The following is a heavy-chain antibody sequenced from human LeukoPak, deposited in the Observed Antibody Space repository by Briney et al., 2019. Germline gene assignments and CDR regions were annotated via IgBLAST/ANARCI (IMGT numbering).Heavy chain of an antibody. CDR1: GFTFSNAW. CDR2: IKSKTDGGTT. J-gene: IGHJ4*02. Sequence: GGSLRLSCAASGFTFSNAWMSWVRQAPGKGLEWVGRIKSKTDGGTTDYAAPVKGRFTISRDDSKNTLYLQMNSLKTEDTAVYYCTTEAEWYSSSWLDYWGQGTLVTVSS. V-gene: IGHV3-15*01. D-gene: IGHD6-13*01. CDR3: TTEAEWYSSSWLDY.